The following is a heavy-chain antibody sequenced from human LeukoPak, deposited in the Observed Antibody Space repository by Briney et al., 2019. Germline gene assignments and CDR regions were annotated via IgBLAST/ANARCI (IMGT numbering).Heavy chain of an antibody. CDR2: IYPGDSDT. CDR1: GYSFTSYW. V-gene: IGHV5-51*01. CDR3: ARRRGYSNYEGYFDY. J-gene: IGHJ4*02. Sequence: GESLKISCKGSGYSFTSYWIGWVRLMPGKGLEWMGIIYPGDSDTRYSPSFQGQVTISADKSNSTAYLQWSSLKASDTAMYYCARRRGYSNYEGYFDYWGQGTLVTVSS. D-gene: IGHD4-11*01.